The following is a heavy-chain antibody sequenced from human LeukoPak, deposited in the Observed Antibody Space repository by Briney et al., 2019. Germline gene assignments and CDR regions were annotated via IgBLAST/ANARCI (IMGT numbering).Heavy chain of an antibody. CDR3: ARARFGWNDVLGIDY. CDR2: IISDGSST. J-gene: IGHJ4*02. CDR1: GFTFSSYW. D-gene: IGHD1-1*01. V-gene: IGHV3-74*01. Sequence: GGSLRLSCAASGFTFSSYWMHWLRQAPGKGLVWVSRIISDGSSTHYADSVKGRFTISRDNAKNTLCLQMNSLRAEDTAVYYCARARFGWNDVLGIDYWGQGTLVTVSS.